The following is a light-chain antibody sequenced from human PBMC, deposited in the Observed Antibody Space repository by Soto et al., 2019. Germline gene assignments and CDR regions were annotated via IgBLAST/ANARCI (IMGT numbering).Light chain of an antibody. CDR1: QSVSSSY. CDR3: QQFGNSPYT. Sequence: EIVLTQSPGTLSLSPGERATLSCRASQSVSSSYFAWYQQKPGQTPRLLIYGASSRATGIPDRFSGSGSGTDFTRTISRLEPEDFAVYYCQQFGNSPYTFGQGTKLDIK. V-gene: IGKV3-20*01. J-gene: IGKJ2*01. CDR2: GAS.